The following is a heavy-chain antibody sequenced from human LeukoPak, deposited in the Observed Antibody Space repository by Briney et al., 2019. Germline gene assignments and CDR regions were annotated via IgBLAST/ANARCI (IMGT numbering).Heavy chain of an antibody. V-gene: IGHV3-23*01. J-gene: IGHJ4*02. Sequence: GGSLRLSCAASGFTFSSYAMSWVRQAPGKGLEWVSAISGSGGSTYYADSVKGRFTISRDNSKNPLYLQMNSLRAEDTAVYYCAKVWGGPGIAAAGTSFDYWGQGSLVTVSS. CDR1: GFTFSSYA. CDR2: ISGSGGST. D-gene: IGHD6-13*01. CDR3: AKVWGGPGIAAAGTSFDY.